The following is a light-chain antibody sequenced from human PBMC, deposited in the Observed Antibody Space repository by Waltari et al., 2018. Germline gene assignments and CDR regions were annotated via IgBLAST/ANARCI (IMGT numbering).Light chain of an antibody. V-gene: IGKV3-11*01. Sequence: EIVLTQSPATLSLSPGERATLSCRASQSVSSLLAWYQQRPGQPPRLLIYDASSRAAGIPARFSGSGSGTDFTLSLSSLEPEDFAFYYCQQRYSWPSTFGQGTEVEIK. CDR2: DAS. CDR3: QQRYSWPST. J-gene: IGKJ1*01. CDR1: QSVSSL.